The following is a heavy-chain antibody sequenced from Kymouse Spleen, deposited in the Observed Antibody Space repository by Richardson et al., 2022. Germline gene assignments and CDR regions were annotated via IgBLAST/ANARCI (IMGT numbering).Heavy chain of an antibody. CDR1: GFTFSSYA. Sequence: EVQLVESGGGLVQPGGSLRLSCAASGFTFSSYAMSWVRQAPGKGLEWVSAISGSGGSTYYADSVKGRFTISRDNSKNTLYLQMNSLRAEDTAVYYCAKDHSIAARYYYYYGMDVWGQGTTVTVSS. V-gene: IGHV3-23*04. J-gene: IGHJ6*02. D-gene: IGHD6-6*01. CDR2: ISGSGGST. CDR3: AKDHSIAARYYYYYGMDV.